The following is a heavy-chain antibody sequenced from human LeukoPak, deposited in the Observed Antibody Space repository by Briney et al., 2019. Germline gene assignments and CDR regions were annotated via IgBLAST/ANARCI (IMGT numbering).Heavy chain of an antibody. Sequence: GSSVKVSCKASGGTFSSYAISWVRQAPGQGLEWMGGFIPIFGTANYAQKFQGRATITADESTSTAYMELSSLRSEDTAVYYCARARIKAAAGSFGYWGQGTLVTVSS. CDR1: GGTFSSYA. CDR3: ARARIKAAAGSFGY. D-gene: IGHD6-13*01. CDR2: FIPIFGTA. V-gene: IGHV1-69*01. J-gene: IGHJ4*02.